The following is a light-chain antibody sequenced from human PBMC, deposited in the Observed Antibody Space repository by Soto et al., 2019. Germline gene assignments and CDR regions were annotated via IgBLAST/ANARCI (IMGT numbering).Light chain of an antibody. J-gene: IGLJ1*01. CDR2: DVT. Sequence: QSALTQPASVSGSPGQSITISCTGTSSDVGGYKYVSWYQQHPGKAPKLLIYDVTDRPSGVSNRFSGSTSGNTASLTISGLQALDEADYYCSSYTSSTTLVFGTGTKLTVL. CDR1: SSDVGGYKY. V-gene: IGLV2-14*03. CDR3: SSYTSSTTLV.